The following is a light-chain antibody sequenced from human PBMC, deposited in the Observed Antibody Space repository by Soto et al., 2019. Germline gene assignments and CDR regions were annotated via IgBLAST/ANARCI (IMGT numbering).Light chain of an antibody. CDR1: SGHSSYA. J-gene: IGLJ3*02. CDR3: QTWGTGIRV. CDR2: LNSDGSH. V-gene: IGLV4-69*01. Sequence: QSVLTQSPSASASLGASVKLTCTLSSGHSSYAIAWHQQQPEKGPRYLMKLNSDGSHRKGDGIPDRFSGSSYGTERYLTISSLQSEDEADYYCQTWGTGIRVFGGGTKLTVL.